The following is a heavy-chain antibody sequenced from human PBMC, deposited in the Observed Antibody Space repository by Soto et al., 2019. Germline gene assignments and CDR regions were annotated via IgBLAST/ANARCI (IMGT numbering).Heavy chain of an antibody. Sequence: EVQLVESGGGLVQPGGSLGLSCAASGFTFSSYWMSWVRLAPGKGLEWVAHIKQSGSDRYYVDSVRGRFTIARDNAKNSLYLQMNSLRVEDTAMYYCESVKSWAVSPWGQGTLVTVSS. CDR2: IKQSGSDR. CDR3: ESVKSWAVSP. CDR1: GFTFSSYW. D-gene: IGHD3-10*01. V-gene: IGHV3-7*01. J-gene: IGHJ5*02.